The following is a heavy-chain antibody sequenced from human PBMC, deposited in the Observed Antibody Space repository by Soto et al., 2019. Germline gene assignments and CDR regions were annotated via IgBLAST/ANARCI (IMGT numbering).Heavy chain of an antibody. CDR1: GGSISSYY. CDR2: IYYSGTT. CDR3: ARGLEYSSSGHFDY. V-gene: IGHV4-59*01. D-gene: IGHD6-6*01. J-gene: IGHJ4*02. Sequence: PSETLSLTCTVSGGSISSYYWSWIRQPPGKGLEWIGYIYYSGTTNYNPSLKSRVTISVDTSKNQFSLKLNSVTAADTAVYYCARGLEYSSSGHFDYSGQGILVTVSS.